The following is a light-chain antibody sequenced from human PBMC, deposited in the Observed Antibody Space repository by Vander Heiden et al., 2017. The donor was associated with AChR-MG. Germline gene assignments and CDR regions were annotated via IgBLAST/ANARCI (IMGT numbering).Light chain of an antibody. Sequence: HSALTQPRSVSGSPGQSVTISCTGTSSDVSGHNYVSWHQQRPGKAPQLMIYDVTKRPSGVPDRFSGSKSGNTASLTISGLQAEDEADYYCCSYAGSYTWVFGGGTKVTVL. CDR1: SSDVSGHNY. CDR2: DVT. CDR3: CSYAGSYTWV. V-gene: IGLV2-11*01. J-gene: IGLJ3*02.